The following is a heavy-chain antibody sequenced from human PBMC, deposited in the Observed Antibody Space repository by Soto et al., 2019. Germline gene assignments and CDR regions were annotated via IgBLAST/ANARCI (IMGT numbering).Heavy chain of an antibody. D-gene: IGHD3-22*01. Sequence: SETLSLTCTVSGGSSSSYYWSWIRQPPGKGLEWIGYIYYSGITNYNPSLKSRVTISVDTSKNQFSLKLSSVTAADTAVYYCARDSDLDSSGYSYDLWGQGTLVTVSS. CDR2: IYYSGIT. J-gene: IGHJ4*02. CDR3: ARDSDLDSSGYSYDL. V-gene: IGHV4-59*01. CDR1: GGSSSSYY.